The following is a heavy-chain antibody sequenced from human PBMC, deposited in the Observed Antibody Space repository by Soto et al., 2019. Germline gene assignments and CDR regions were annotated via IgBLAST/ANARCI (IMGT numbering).Heavy chain of an antibody. CDR3: ARGVGDLLWKARPYYFDY. CDR1: GFSLSTSGVC. Sequence: SVPTLVNPTQTLTLTCTFSGFSLSTSGVCVSWIRQPPGKALEWLALIDWDDDKYYSTSLKTRLTISKDTSKNQVVLTMTNMDPVDTATYYCARGVGDLLWKARPYYFDYWGQGTLVTVSS. D-gene: IGHD3-10*01. V-gene: IGHV2-70*01. CDR2: IDWDDDK. J-gene: IGHJ4*02.